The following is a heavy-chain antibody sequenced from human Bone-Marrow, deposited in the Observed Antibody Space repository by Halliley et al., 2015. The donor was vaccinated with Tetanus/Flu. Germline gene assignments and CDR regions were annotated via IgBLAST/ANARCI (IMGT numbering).Heavy chain of an antibody. CDR3: ARAPGGSGPGD. CDR2: IYHSGST. CDR1: GGSISTSNL. J-gene: IGHJ4*02. D-gene: IGHD6-19*01. V-gene: IGHV4-4*02. Sequence: GLVKTSGTLSLTCAVSGGSISTSNLWTWVRQPPEKGLEWIGEIYHSGSTNYNPSLKSRVTISIDKSKNQFSLKLSSVTAADTAIYYCARAPGGSGPGDWGQGTLVTVSS.